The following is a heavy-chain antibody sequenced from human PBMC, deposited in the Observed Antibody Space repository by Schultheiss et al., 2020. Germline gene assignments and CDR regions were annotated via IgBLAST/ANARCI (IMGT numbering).Heavy chain of an antibody. D-gene: IGHD3-3*01. CDR3: ARAWDKSGYLYYQNGMDV. CDR1: GGSISSGRYY. Sequence: SATLSLTCTVSGGSISSGRYYWSWVRQLPGKGLEWIGYIYYSGSTYYNPSLKSRVSISRDTSKSQFSLNLSSVTAADTAVYYCARAWDKSGYLYYQNGMDVWGKGTTVTVSS. V-gene: IGHV4-31*03. CDR2: IYYSGST. J-gene: IGHJ6*04.